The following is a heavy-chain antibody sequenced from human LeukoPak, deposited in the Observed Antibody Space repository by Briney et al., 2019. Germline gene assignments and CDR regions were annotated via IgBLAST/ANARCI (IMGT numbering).Heavy chain of an antibody. V-gene: IGHV3-48*02. Sequence: GGSLRLSCAASGFTFSSYSMNWVRQAPGKGLEWVSYISSSSSTIYYADSVEGRFTISRDNAKNSPYLQMNSLRDEDTAVYYCARDGGLVGASGAFDYWGQGTLVTVSS. J-gene: IGHJ4*02. CDR2: ISSSSSTI. CDR1: GFTFSSYS. D-gene: IGHD1-26*01. CDR3: ARDGGLVGASGAFDY.